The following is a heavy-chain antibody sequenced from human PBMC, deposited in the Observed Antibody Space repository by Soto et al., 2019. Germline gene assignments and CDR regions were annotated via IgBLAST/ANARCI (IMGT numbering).Heavy chain of an antibody. CDR2: IYYSGST. CDR1: GGSISSGDYY. Sequence: SETLSLTCTVSGGSISSGDYYWSWIRQPPGKGLEWIGYIYYSGSTYYKPSLTSRVTISVDTFKIQFSLKLISVTAADTAVYYCATSNWFNPWGQGTLVTVSS. J-gene: IGHJ5*02. CDR3: ATSNWFNP. V-gene: IGHV4-30-4*01. D-gene: IGHD2-2*01.